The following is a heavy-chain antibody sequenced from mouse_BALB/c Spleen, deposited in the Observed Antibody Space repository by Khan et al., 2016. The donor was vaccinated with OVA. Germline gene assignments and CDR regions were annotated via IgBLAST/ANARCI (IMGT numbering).Heavy chain of an antibody. V-gene: IGHV1-77*01. CDR3: ARSGTGSFAD. J-gene: IGHJ3*01. Sequence: QVQLQQSGAELARPGASVKLSCKASGYTFTDYYLNWVKQRTGQGLEWIGDIYPGSGNTYYNERFKGKATLTADKSSSTAYMQRSSLTSEDSAVYFCARSGTGSFADWGQGTLVTVSA. D-gene: IGHD4-1*01. CDR2: IYPGSGNT. CDR1: GYTFTDYY.